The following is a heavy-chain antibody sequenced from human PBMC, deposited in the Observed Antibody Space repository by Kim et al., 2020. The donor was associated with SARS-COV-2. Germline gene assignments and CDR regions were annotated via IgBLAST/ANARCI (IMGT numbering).Heavy chain of an antibody. J-gene: IGHJ4*02. D-gene: IGHD3-16*01. Sequence: GDSISYAQEFQGRGTMTRDTSTSTVFLELSSLRSEDTAVYYCATEYSDLGYWGQGTLVTVSS. V-gene: IGHV1-46*01. CDR2: GDSI. CDR3: ATEYSDLGY.